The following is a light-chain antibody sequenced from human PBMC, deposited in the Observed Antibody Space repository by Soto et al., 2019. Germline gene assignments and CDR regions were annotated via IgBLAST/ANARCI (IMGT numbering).Light chain of an antibody. J-gene: IGLJ1*01. CDR2: EVS. CDR1: SSDVGGYNY. Sequence: QSALTQPASVSGSPGQSITISCTGTSSDVGGYNYVSWYQQHPGKAPKLMIYEVSSRPSGVSDRFSGSKSGNTASLTISGLQAEDEADYYCCSYAGSGTDNYVFGSGTKLTVL. CDR3: CSYAGSGTDNYV. V-gene: IGLV2-14*01.